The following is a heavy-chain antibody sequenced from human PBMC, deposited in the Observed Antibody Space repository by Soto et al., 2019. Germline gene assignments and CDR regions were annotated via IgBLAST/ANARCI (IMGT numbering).Heavy chain of an antibody. CDR3: AASCVACRGFNYYGMDV. J-gene: IGHJ6*02. CDR2: IYYSGST. CDR1: GGSISSGAYY. D-gene: IGHD5-12*01. Sequence: QMQLQESGPGLVKPSQTLSLTCTVSGGSISSGAYYWNWIRQHPGKGLEWIGYIYYSGSTYYNPSLKSRVTISVDTSKNQFSLKLSSVTAADTAVYYCAASCVACRGFNYYGMDVWGQGTTVTVSS. V-gene: IGHV4-31*03.